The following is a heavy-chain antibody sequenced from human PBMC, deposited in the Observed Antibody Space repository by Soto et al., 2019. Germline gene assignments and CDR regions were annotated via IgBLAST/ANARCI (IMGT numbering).Heavy chain of an antibody. J-gene: IGHJ4*02. V-gene: IGHV3-23*01. CDR2: LSGSGGST. CDR3: AKAQKSLHVVVVRYFDF. Sequence: PGGSLRLSCAASGFTFSSYAMSWVRQAPGKGLEWVSGLSGSGGSTYYADSVKGRFTISRDNSKNTLYLQMNSLRAEDTAVYYCAKAQKSLHVVVVRYFDFWGQGTLVTVSS. CDR1: GFTFSSYA. D-gene: IGHD2-15*01.